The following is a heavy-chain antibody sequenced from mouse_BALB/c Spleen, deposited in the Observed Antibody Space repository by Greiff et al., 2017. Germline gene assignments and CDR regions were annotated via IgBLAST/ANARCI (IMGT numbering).Heavy chain of an antibody. CDR3: ATYGNPAWFAY. J-gene: IGHJ3*01. V-gene: IGHV3-2*02. Sequence: EVQLQQSGPGLVKPSQSLSLTCTVTGYSITSDYAWNWIRQFPGNKLEWMGYISYSGSTSYNPSLKSRISITRDTSKNQFFLQLNSVTTEDTATYYCATYGNPAWFAYWGQGTLVTVSA. D-gene: IGHD2-1*01. CDR1: GYSITSDYA. CDR2: ISYSGST.